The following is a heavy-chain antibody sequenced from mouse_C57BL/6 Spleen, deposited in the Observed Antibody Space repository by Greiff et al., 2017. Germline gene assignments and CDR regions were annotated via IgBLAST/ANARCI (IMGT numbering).Heavy chain of an antibody. D-gene: IGHD2-1*01. V-gene: IGHV2-9-1*01. CDR1: GFSLTSYA. J-gene: IGHJ4*01. CDR2: IWTGGGT. Sequence: VQLQQSGPGLVAPSQSLSITCTVSGFSLTSYAISWVRQPPGKGLEWLGVIWTGGGTNYNSALKSRLSISKDNSKSQVFLKMNSLQTDDTARYYCARNYYYGNYDAMDYWGQGTSVTVSS. CDR3: ARNYYYGNYDAMDY.